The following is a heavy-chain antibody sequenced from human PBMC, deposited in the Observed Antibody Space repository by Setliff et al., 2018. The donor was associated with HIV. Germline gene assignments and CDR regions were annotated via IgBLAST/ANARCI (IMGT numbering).Heavy chain of an antibody. CDR1: GDSIGTYY. CDR3: ARASTRIGYDSSGYPFDY. D-gene: IGHD3-22*01. J-gene: IGHJ4*02. V-gene: IGHV4-59*12. CDR2: FYYGGST. Sequence: PSETLSLTCSVSGDSIGTYYWNWIRQTPGKRLEWIGFFYYGGSTDYNPALKSRVTISVDTSKNQFSLKLSSVTAADTAVYYCARASTRIGYDSSGYPFDYWGQGTLVTVSS.